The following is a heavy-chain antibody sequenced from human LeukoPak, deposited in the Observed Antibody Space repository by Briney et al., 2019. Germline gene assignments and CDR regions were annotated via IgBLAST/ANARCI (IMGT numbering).Heavy chain of an antibody. CDR1: GGSISSYY. J-gene: IGHJ4*02. V-gene: IGHV4-59*08. CDR2: IYYSGST. CDR3: ARSSYYYDSSGWGYYFDY. Sequence: SETLSLTCTVSGGSISSYYWSWIRQPPGEGLEWIGYIYYSGSTNYNPSLKSRVTISVDTSKNQFSLKLSSVTAADTAVYYCARSSYYYDSSGWGYYFDYWGQGTLVTVSS. D-gene: IGHD3-22*01.